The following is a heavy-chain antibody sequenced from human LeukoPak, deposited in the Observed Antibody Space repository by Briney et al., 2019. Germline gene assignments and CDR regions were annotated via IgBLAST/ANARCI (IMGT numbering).Heavy chain of an antibody. V-gene: IGHV5-51*01. CDR3: ARGTSYGSGVVYYYYMDV. J-gene: IGHJ6*03. Sequence: GESLKISCKGSGYSFTSYWIGWVRQMPGKGLEWMGIIYPGDSDTRYSPSFQGQVTISADKSISTAYLQWSSLKASDTAMYYCARGTSYGSGVVYYYYMDVWGKGTTVTVSS. CDR2: IYPGDSDT. CDR1: GYSFTSYW. D-gene: IGHD5-18*01.